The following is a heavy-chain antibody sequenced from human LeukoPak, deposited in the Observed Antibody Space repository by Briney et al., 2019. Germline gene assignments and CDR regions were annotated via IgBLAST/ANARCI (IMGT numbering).Heavy chain of an antibody. V-gene: IGHV4-39*01. D-gene: IGHD5-12*01. CDR2: INHSGST. CDR3: ARLCSGYDYYYYYYMDV. J-gene: IGHJ6*03. CDR1: GGSISSSSYY. Sequence: SETLSLTCTVSGGSISSSSYYWSWIRQPPGKGLEWIGEINHSGSTNYNPSLKSRVTISVDTSKNQFSLKLSSVTAADTAVYYCARLCSGYDYYYYYYMDVWGKGTTVTISS.